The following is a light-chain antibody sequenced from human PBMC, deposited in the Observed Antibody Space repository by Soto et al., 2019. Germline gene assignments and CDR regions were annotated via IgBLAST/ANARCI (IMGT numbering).Light chain of an antibody. Sequence: SYELTQPPSVSVAPGQTARITCGGINIGSYSVHWYQQKPGQAPVLVVYDESDRPSGIPERFSGSKSGNTASLTISGLQPEDEAEYDCCSFAVTNTYVFGTGTKVTVL. CDR2: DES. V-gene: IGLV3-21*02. CDR3: CSFAVTNTYV. J-gene: IGLJ1*01. CDR1: NIGSYS.